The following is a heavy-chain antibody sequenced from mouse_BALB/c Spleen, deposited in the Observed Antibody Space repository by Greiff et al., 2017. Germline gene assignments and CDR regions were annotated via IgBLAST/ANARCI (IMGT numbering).Heavy chain of an antibody. CDR1: GFSLSTSGMG. D-gene: IGHD2-3*01. CDR2: IYWDDDK. V-gene: IGHV8-12*01. CDR3: ARIYDGSYFDY. J-gene: IGHJ2*01. Sequence: QVTLKVSGPGILQPSQTLSLTCSFSGFSLSTSGMGVSWIRQPSGKGLEWLAHIYWDDDKRYNPSLKSRLTISKDTSSNQVFLKITSVDTADTATYYCARIYDGSYFDYWGQGTTLTVSS.